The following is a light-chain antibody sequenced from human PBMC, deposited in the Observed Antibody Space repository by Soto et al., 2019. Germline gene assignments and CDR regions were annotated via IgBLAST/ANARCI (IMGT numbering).Light chain of an antibody. CDR2: DAS. J-gene: IGKJ1*01. CDR3: QQYNSYSGT. Sequence: IQRPQSPSTLSASVGDMVPITCRASQSISSWLAWYQQKPGKAPKLLIYDASSLESGVPSRFSGSGSGTEVTLTIRSLQPDDFATYYCQQYNSYSGTVGQGTKGDIK. V-gene: IGKV1-5*01. CDR1: QSISSW.